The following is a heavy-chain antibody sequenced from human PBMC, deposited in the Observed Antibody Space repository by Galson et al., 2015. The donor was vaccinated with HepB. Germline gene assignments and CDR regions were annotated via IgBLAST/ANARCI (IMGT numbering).Heavy chain of an antibody. J-gene: IGHJ6*03. V-gene: IGHV1-24*01. Sequence: SVKVSCKDSGYTLTELSMHWVRQAPGKGLEWMGGFDPEDGETIYAQKFQGRVTMTEDTSTDTAYMELSSLRSEDTAVYYCASSDITMIRDYYYYYMDVWGKGTTVTVSS. CDR3: ASSDITMIRDYYYYYMDV. D-gene: IGHD3-22*01. CDR1: GYTLTELS. CDR2: FDPEDGET.